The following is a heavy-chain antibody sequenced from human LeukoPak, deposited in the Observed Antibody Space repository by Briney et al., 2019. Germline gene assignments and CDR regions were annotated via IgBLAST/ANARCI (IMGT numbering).Heavy chain of an antibody. CDR2: IRYDESKT. CDR1: GFTFSSYG. Sequence: GGSLRLSCAASGFTFSSYGMHWVRQAPGKGLEWLAFIRYDESKTYYADSVKGRFTISRDNAKNSLYLQMNSLRAEDTTVYYCARDCWDYGSGSYCGIDYWGQGTLVTVSS. CDR3: ARDCWDYGSGSYCGIDY. D-gene: IGHD3-10*01. J-gene: IGHJ4*02. V-gene: IGHV3-30*02.